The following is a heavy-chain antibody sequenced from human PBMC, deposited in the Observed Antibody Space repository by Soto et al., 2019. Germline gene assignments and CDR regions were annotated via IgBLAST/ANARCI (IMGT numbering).Heavy chain of an antibody. CDR3: THPYASGRSGWYFHS. V-gene: IGHV2-5*02. J-gene: IGHJ4*02. CDR2: IFWDKND. D-gene: IGHD1-26*01. CDR1: GFSLITGVG. Sequence: QITLKESGPSLVRPTETLTLTCTFSGFSLITGVGVGWVRQPPGKALEWLAVIFWDKNDYYRPSLQTRVTISKDTSEDQVVLTLTNMDPEDTATYFCTHPYASGRSGWYFHSWGQGTLPTVSS.